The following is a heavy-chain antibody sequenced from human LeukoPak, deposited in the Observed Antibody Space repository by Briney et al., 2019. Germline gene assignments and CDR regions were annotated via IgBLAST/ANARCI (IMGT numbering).Heavy chain of an antibody. Sequence: AGSLRLSCAASEFTFTSYSKNWVRNGPGKGLQWVSYITGSGSGIHYADSVKGRFTISRDNAKNTLYPQMNSLRDEDTAVYYCASPHSGYGWGQGTLFTVSS. CDR2: ITGSGSGI. CDR3: ASPHSGYG. D-gene: IGHD5-12*01. V-gene: IGHV3-48*02. J-gene: IGHJ4*02. CDR1: EFTFTSYS.